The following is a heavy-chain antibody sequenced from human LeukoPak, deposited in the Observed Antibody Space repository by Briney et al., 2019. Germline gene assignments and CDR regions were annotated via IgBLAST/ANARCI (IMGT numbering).Heavy chain of an antibody. J-gene: IGHJ4*02. CDR2: IYTRGNT. CDR1: GASINDYF. CDR3: ARDLDVGGYYSGFDS. D-gene: IGHD3-3*01. V-gene: IGHV4-4*07. Sequence: SETLSLTCTVSGASINDYFWSWIRQPAGKGLEWIGRIYTRGNTHCSPSLNSRVTTSKDMSKNQLSLKLSSVTAADTAVYYCARDLDVGGYYSGFDSWGQGTLVTVSS.